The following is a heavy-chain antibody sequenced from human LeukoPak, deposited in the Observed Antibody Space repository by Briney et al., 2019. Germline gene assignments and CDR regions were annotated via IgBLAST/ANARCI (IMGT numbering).Heavy chain of an antibody. Sequence: GGSLRLSCVASGFTFSNYAMSWVRQAPGKGLEWVSGIVNSGGSTYYADSVRGRLIISRDNSKKTVYLQMSSLRGDDTAIYYCAKDRAGYSYGMFDSWGQGTLVTVSS. CDR2: IVNSGGST. CDR3: AKDRAGYSYGMFDS. J-gene: IGHJ4*02. V-gene: IGHV3-23*01. CDR1: GFTFSNYA. D-gene: IGHD5-18*01.